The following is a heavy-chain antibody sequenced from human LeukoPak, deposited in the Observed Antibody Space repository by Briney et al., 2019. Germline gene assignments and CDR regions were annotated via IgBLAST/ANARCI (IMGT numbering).Heavy chain of an antibody. J-gene: IGHJ5*02. CDR3: ARDFHLTGATSRWFDP. CDR1: GGSISSGGYY. D-gene: IGHD1-7*01. Sequence: SETLSLTCTVSGGSISSGGYYWSWIRQHPGKGLESIGYIYYSGSTYYNPSLKSRVTLSVDTSKNQFSLKLTSVTAADTAVYYCARDFHLTGATSRWFDPWGQGTLVTVSP. V-gene: IGHV4-31*03. CDR2: IYYSGST.